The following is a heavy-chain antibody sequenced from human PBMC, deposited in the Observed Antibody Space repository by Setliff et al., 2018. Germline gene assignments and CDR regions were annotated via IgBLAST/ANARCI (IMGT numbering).Heavy chain of an antibody. CDR2: INQSGNT. Sequence: SETLSLTCTVYGGSFSDYYWGWIRQSPGKRPEWIAEINQSGNTNYNPSLNSRVSVSADTPTNQFSLKVFSVTAADTAVYYCRFWSSYYKNDYWAQGTLVTV. V-gene: IGHV4-34*01. CDR1: GGSFSDYY. CDR3: RFWSSYYKNDY. J-gene: IGHJ4*02. D-gene: IGHD3-3*01.